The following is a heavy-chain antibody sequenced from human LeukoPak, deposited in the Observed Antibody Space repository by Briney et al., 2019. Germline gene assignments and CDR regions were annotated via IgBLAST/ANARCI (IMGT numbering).Heavy chain of an antibody. CDR1: GFTVSSNY. J-gene: IGHJ4*02. CDR2: IYSGGST. D-gene: IGHD4-17*01. V-gene: IGHV3-53*01. CDR3: ATRNDYGDYIFDY. Sequence: GGSLRLSCAASGFTVSSNYMSWVRQAPGKGLEWVSVIYSGGSTYYADSVKGRFTISRDNSKNTLYLQMNSLRAEDTAVYYCATRNDYGDYIFDYWGQGTLVTVSS.